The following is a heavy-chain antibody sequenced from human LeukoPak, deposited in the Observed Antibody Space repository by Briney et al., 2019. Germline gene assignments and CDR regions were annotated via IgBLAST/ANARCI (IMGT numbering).Heavy chain of an antibody. D-gene: IGHD2-2*01. J-gene: IGHJ4*02. Sequence: ASVTVSFKASGYTFTCYYMHWVRQAPGQGLEWMGWINPNSGGTNYAQKFQGRVTMTRDTSISTAYMELSRLRSDDTAVYYCARARGTSCYDYWGQGTLVTVSS. CDR2: INPNSGGT. CDR1: GYTFTCYY. CDR3: ARARGTSCYDY. V-gene: IGHV1-2*02.